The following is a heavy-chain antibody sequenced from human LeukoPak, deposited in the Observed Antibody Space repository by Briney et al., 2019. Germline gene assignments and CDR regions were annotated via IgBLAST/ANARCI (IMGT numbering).Heavy chain of an antibody. V-gene: IGHV5-51*01. Sequence: GESLKISCKGSGYSFTSYWIGWVRQMPGKGLEWMGIIYPGDSDTRYSPSFQGQVTISADKSISTAYLQWSSLKASDTAMYYCARGDYYDSSGYYYAGAFGIWGQGTMVTVSS. J-gene: IGHJ3*02. CDR3: ARGDYYDSSGYYYAGAFGI. CDR1: GYSFTSYW. D-gene: IGHD3-22*01. CDR2: IYPGDSDT.